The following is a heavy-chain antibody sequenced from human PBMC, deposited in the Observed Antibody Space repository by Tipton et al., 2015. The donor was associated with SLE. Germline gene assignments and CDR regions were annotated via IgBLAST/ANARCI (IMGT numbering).Heavy chain of an antibody. CDR3: AKTRLHSIVVVPAADFDY. V-gene: IGHV3-23*01. D-gene: IGHD2-2*01. CDR2: ISGSGGST. Sequence: SLRLSCAASGFTFSSYAMSWVRQAPGKGLEWVSAISGSGGSTYYADSVKGRFTISRDNSKNTLYLQMNSLRAEDTAVYYCAKTRLHSIVVVPAADFDYWGQGTLVTVSS. J-gene: IGHJ4*02. CDR1: GFTFSSYA.